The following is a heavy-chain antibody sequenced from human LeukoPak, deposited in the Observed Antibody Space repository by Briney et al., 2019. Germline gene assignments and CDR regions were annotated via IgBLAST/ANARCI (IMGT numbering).Heavy chain of an antibody. CDR2: ISSSSSTI. D-gene: IGHD2-2*01. CDR1: GFTFSSYS. J-gene: IGHJ5*02. V-gene: IGHV3-48*01. CDR3: ARGIVVVPAARRVNWFDP. Sequence: PGGSLRLSCAASGFTFSSYSMNWVRQAPGKGLEWVSYISSSSSTIYYADSVKGRFTISRDNAKNSLYLQMNSLRAEDTAVYYCARGIVVVPAARRVNWFDPWGQGTLVTVSS.